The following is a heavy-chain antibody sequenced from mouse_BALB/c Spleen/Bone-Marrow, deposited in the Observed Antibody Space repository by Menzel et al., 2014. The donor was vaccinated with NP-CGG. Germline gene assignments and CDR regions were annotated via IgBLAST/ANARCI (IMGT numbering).Heavy chain of an antibody. CDR3: SREITRYAVDY. CDR2: INPGSGGV. Sequence: QVQLQQSEAELVRPGASVKVSCKASGYAFTNYWIEWVKQRPGQGLEWIGVINPGSGGVNYNEKFKGKATLTADKSSSTAYIQLSSLTSDDSAVYFCSREITRYAVDYWGQGTSATVSS. J-gene: IGHJ4*01. V-gene: IGHV1-54*01. CDR1: GYAFTNYW. D-gene: IGHD2-4*01.